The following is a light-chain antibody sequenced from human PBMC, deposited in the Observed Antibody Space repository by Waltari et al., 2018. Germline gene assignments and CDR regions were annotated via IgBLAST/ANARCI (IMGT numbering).Light chain of an antibody. CDR2: DTW. V-gene: IGKV3-15*01. J-gene: IGKJ2*01. Sequence: EVVLTQSPVTLPVSPGERVTLSCRASRNVGSTLAWYPQKPGQGPSPLLYDTWKRATDVPARFSGSGSGTEFTLTISGLQSEDFGVYYCHQYNYWPPAYTFGQGTKLEIK. CDR1: RNVGST. CDR3: HQYNYWPPAYT.